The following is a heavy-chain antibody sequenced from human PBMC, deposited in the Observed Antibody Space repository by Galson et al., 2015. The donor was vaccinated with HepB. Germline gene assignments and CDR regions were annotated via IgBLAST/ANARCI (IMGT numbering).Heavy chain of an antibody. CDR3: AKDLSQYRVPHGSAFDI. D-gene: IGHD1-26*01. CDR1: GFTFSDFA. Sequence: SLRLSCAASGFTFSDFAMHWVRQAPGKGPEWVAMISYDGSDKNYADSVKGRFTISRDHSKNTMYLQMNSLRAEDTAIYYCAKDLSQYRVPHGSAFDIWGQGTRVTVSS. CDR2: ISYDGSDK. J-gene: IGHJ3*02. V-gene: IGHV3-30*18.